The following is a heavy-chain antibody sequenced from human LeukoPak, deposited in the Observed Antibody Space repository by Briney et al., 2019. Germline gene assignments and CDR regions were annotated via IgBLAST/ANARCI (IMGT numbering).Heavy chain of an antibody. CDR3: ARGGSYLSAFDI. V-gene: IGHV3-7*04. D-gene: IGHD1-26*01. CDR1: GFTFNNYG. J-gene: IGHJ3*02. CDR2: IKQDGSEK. Sequence: PGGSLRLSCAASGFTFNNYGMHWVRQAPGKGLEWVANIKQDGSEKYYVDSVKGRFTISRDNAKNSLYLQMNSLRAEDTAVYYCARGGSYLSAFDIWGQGTMVTVSS.